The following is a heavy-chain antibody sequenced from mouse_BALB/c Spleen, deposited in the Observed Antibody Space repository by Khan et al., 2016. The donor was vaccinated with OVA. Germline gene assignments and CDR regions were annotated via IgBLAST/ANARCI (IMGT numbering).Heavy chain of an antibody. D-gene: IGHD1-2*01. CDR1: GYSFTDYI. CDR2: IYPDNGDT. J-gene: IGHJ3*01. CDR3: VRSGYGSFAY. Sequence: VQLQQSGPELVKPGASVKISCRSSGYSFTDYIMDWVMQSHGKSLEWIGYIYPDNGDTGYNQKFKTKATLTVDISSSTAYMQLRSLTSEDAAVNYCVRSGYGSFAYWGQGTLVTVSA. V-gene: IGHV1S29*02.